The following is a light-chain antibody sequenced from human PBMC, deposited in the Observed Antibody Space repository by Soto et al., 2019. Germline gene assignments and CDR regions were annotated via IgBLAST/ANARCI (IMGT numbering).Light chain of an antibody. V-gene: IGKV1-6*01. Sequence: AIQMTQSPSSLSGSLGDRVTITCRASQGIRNDLGWYQQKPGKAPRLLIYAASSLQSGVPSKFSGSGSGTDFTLTISSLQPEDFATYYCLQDYSYPWTFGQGTKVEI. CDR1: QGIRND. J-gene: IGKJ1*01. CDR3: LQDYSYPWT. CDR2: AAS.